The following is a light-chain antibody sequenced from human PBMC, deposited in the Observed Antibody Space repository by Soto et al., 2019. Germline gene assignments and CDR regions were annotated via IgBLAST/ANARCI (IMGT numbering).Light chain of an antibody. CDR3: QQYNTYSKT. Sequence: DLQMTPVSSSPSASVGDRVTITCRATQSISSYLNWYQQKPGKAPKLLIFDASSLESGVPSRFSGSGSGTEFTLTISSLQPDDFATYYCQQYNTYSKTFGQGTKVDIK. V-gene: IGKV1-5*01. CDR1: QSISSY. J-gene: IGKJ1*01. CDR2: DAS.